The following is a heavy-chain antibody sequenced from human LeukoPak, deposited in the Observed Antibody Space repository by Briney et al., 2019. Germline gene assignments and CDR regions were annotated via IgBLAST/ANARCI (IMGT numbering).Heavy chain of an antibody. V-gene: IGHV3-48*03. CDR1: GFTFSSYE. CDR2: ISSSGSTI. CDR3: ARDALLGLGELSLRFESY. D-gene: IGHD3-16*02. J-gene: IGHJ4*02. Sequence: GGSLRLSCAASGFTFSSYEMNWVRQAPGKGLEWVSYISSSGSTIYYADSVKGRFTISRDNAKNSLYLQMNSLRAEDTAVYYCARDALLGLGELSLRFESYWGQGTLVTVSS.